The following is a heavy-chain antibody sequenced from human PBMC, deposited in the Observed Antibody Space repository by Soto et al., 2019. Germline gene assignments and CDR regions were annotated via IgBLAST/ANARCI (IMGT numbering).Heavy chain of an antibody. V-gene: IGHV1-8*01. CDR2: MNPTSGNT. CDR1: GYTFTSYD. Sequence: QVQLVQSGAEVKNPGASVKVSCKASGYTFTSYDINWSRQATGQGLEWMGWMNPTSGNTCYAQKVQGRVTMTRNTAISTAYMELSSLRSEDTAVYYCARAKTSSGMDVWGQGTTVTVSS. CDR3: ARAKTSSGMDV. J-gene: IGHJ6*02.